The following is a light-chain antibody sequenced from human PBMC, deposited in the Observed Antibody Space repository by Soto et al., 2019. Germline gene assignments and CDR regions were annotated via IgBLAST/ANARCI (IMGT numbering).Light chain of an antibody. Sequence: ELVRTQSPATLSVSPGERAPISCRASQSVSSNLAWYQQKPGQAPRILIYGASTRATGIPARFSGSGSGTDFTLTISRLETEDFAVYDCQQRSNWTLTFGGGTKVDIK. V-gene: IGKV3-15*01. CDR2: GAS. J-gene: IGKJ4*01. CDR1: QSVSSN. CDR3: QQRSNWTLT.